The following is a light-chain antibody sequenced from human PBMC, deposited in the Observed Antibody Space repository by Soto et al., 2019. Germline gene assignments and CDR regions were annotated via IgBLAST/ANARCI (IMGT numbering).Light chain of an antibody. J-gene: IGKJ1*01. CDR3: QQYSSFSRT. Sequence: DIQMTQSPSTLSASVGDRVTITCRASQSISSWLAWYQQKPGKAPKLLIYAASSLQSGVPSRFSGSGSGTEFSLTISSLQPEDFATFYCQQYSSFSRTFGQGNKVDIK. CDR1: QSISSW. V-gene: IGKV1-5*01. CDR2: AAS.